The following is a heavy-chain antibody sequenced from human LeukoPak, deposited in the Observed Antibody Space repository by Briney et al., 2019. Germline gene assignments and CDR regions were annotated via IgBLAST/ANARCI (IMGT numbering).Heavy chain of an antibody. CDR3: ARAPVSTAYLHYYSMDV. D-gene: IGHD3-16*01. Sequence: SETLSLTCTVSGDSISSTTDSWGWIRQSPGKGLEWIGSIYSSGQSYYKVSFRSRVTMSVDTSKNLFSLKLTSVTAADTAVYYCARAPVSTAYLHYYSMDVWGKGTMVTVSS. CDR2: IYSSGQS. V-gene: IGHV4-39*07. CDR1: GDSISSTTDS. J-gene: IGHJ6*04.